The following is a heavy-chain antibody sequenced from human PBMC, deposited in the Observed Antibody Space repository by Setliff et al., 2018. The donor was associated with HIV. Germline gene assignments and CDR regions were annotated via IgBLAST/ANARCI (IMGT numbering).Heavy chain of an antibody. Sequence: KASETLSLTCSVSGGAISGSGYYWSWIRQPPGKALEWIGYIYYSGSTYHSPYLESRVTISIDTSKNQFSLNLSSVTAADTAVYYCARGGLGVVGAIDYWSQGTLVTVSS. CDR3: ARGGLGVVGAIDY. V-gene: IGHV4-30-4*01. CDR1: GGAISGSGYY. CDR2: IYYSGST. J-gene: IGHJ4*02. D-gene: IGHD2-15*01.